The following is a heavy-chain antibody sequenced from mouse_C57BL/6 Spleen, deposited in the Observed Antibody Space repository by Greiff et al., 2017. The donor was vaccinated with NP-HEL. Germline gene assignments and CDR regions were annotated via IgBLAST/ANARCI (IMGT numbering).Heavy chain of an antibody. J-gene: IGHJ2*01. D-gene: IGHD4-1*02. CDR3: ARRGPTGTGLFDY. CDR2: IYPRDGST. CDR1: GYTFTSYD. V-gene: IGHV1-85*01. Sequence: QVQLQHSGPELVKPGASVKLSCKASGYTFTSYDINWVKQRPGQGLEWIGWIYPRDGSTNYNEKFKGKATLTVDTSSSTAYMERHSLTSEDSAVYFCARRGPTGTGLFDYWGQGTTLTVSS.